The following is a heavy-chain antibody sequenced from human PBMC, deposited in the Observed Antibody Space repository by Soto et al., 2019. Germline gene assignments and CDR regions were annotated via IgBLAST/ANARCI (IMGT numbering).Heavy chain of an antibody. CDR3: AFNILTGYYPPFFDY. D-gene: IGHD3-9*01. V-gene: IGHV3-48*02. Sequence: PVGSLRLSCAASGFTFSSYSMNWVRQAPGKGLEWVSYISSSSSTIYYADSVKGRFTISRDNAKNSLYLQMNSLRDEDTAVYYCAFNILTGYYPPFFDYWGQGTLVTVSS. CDR2: ISSSSSTI. J-gene: IGHJ4*02. CDR1: GFTFSSYS.